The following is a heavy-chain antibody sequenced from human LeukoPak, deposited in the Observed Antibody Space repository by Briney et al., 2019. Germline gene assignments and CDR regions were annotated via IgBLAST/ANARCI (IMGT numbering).Heavy chain of an antibody. Sequence: GGSLRLSCAASGFTFSSYWMHWVRHAPRKGLVWVSRINSDGSSTSYADSVKGRFTISRDNAKNTLYLQMNSLRAEDTAVYYCARDPGCSSTSCYYYYMDVWGKGTTVTVSS. CDR3: ARDPGCSSTSCYYYYMDV. J-gene: IGHJ6*03. CDR1: GFTFSSYW. CDR2: INSDGSST. D-gene: IGHD2-2*01. V-gene: IGHV3-74*01.